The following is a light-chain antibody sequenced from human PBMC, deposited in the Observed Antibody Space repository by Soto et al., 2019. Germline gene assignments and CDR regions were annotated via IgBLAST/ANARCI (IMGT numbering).Light chain of an antibody. V-gene: IGKV3-15*01. J-gene: IGKJ1*01. CDR2: GAS. Sequence: ETAMSQSPVTLSLSPGERATLSCRASQTVGDNVAWYQQRPGQTPTLLIYGASTRAPGVAARFSGSGSGTEFTLTISSLQSEDFAVYYCQQRSNWPQTFGQGTKVDIK. CDR3: QQRSNWPQT. CDR1: QTVGDN.